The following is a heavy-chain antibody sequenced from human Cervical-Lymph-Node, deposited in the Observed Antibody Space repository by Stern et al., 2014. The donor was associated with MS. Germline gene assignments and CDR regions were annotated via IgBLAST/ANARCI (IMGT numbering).Heavy chain of an antibody. V-gene: IGHV2-5*02. CDR3: AHRHYSGWFDP. CDR1: GFSLRTSGVA. D-gene: IGHD5-18*01. Sequence: ESGPTLVKPTQTLTLTCTFSGFSLRTSGVALGWIRQPPGKALEWLGRIYWDDDKRYSASLKSRLTITKDTPKNQVVLTMTNMDPVDTATYYCAHRHYSGWFDPWGQGILVTVSS. CDR2: IYWDDDK. J-gene: IGHJ5*02.